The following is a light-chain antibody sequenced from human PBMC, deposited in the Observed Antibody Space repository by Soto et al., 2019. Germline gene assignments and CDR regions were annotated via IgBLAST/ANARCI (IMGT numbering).Light chain of an antibody. CDR3: QQRGSWPPSIT. V-gene: IGKV3-11*01. CDR1: QSVSHA. Sequence: EVVLTQSPATLSLSPGDRATLSCRASQSVSHALAWYQQKPGQAPRLLIHDASIRATGIPARFSGSGSETDFTLTISSLEPEDFAVYYCQQRGSWPPSITFGQGTRLEIK. J-gene: IGKJ5*01. CDR2: DAS.